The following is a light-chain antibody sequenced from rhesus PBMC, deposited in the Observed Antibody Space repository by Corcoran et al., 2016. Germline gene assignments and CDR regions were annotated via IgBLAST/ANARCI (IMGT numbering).Light chain of an antibody. CDR2: AAS. CDR3: QQGYNTPFT. V-gene: IGKV1-18*01. J-gene: IGKJ3*01. Sequence: DIQMTQSPSSLSASVGDKVTITCRASQGISSWLAWYQQQPGKAPKLLIYAASSLQSGVPSRFSGSGSGTDYTLTISSLQPEDFATYYCQQGYNTPFTFGPGTKLDIK. CDR1: QGISSW.